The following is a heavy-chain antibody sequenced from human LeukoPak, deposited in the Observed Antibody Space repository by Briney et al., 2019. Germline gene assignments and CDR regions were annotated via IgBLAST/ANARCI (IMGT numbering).Heavy chain of an antibody. CDR3: ARADLYDFWSGYWSDAFDI. J-gene: IGHJ3*02. CDR2: ISSSSSYI. V-gene: IGHV3-21*01. CDR1: GFTFSSYS. Sequence: PGGSLRLSCAASGFTFSSYSMNWVRQAPGKGLEWVSSISSSSSYIYYADSVKGRFTISRDNAKNSLYLQMNSLRAEDTAVYYCARADLYDFWSGYWSDAFDIWGQGTMVTVSS. D-gene: IGHD3-3*01.